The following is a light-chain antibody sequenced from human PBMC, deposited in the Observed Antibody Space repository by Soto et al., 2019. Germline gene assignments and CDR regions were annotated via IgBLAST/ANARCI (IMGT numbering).Light chain of an antibody. CDR1: SSDVGIYNL. V-gene: IGLV2-23*02. J-gene: IGLJ2*01. Sequence: QSALTQPASVSGSPGQSITISCTGTSSDVGIYNLVSWYQQHPGKAPKLMIYEVSKRPSGVSNRFSGSKSANTASLTISGLQAEDEAGYYCCSYAGSSTFLFGGGTKLTVL. CDR3: CSYAGSSTFL. CDR2: EVS.